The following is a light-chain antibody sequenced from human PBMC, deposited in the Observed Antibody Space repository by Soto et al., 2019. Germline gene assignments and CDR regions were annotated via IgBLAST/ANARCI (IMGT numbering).Light chain of an antibody. V-gene: IGKV3D-11*01. CDR1: QGIGDT. CDR2: DAS. Sequence: EIVMTQSPATLSVSPGEGATLSCRASQGIGDTLAWYQQKPGQTPRLLIYDASNRATGIPARFSGSASGTDFTLTISSLEPEDFAVYYCQQRSNWPWTFGQGTKVDIK. CDR3: QQRSNWPWT. J-gene: IGKJ1*01.